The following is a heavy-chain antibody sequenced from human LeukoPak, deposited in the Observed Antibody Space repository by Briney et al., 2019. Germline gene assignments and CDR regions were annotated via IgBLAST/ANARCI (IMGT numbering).Heavy chain of an antibody. J-gene: IGHJ4*02. CDR2: INHSGST. D-gene: IGHD6-6*01. Sequence: SETLSLTCAVYGGSFSGYYWSWIRQPPGKGLEWIGEINHSGSTNYNPSLKGRVTISVDTSKNQFSLKLSSVTAADTAVYYCARGLGSIAARRAPLDYWGQGTLVTVSS. V-gene: IGHV4-34*01. CDR3: ARGLGSIAARRAPLDY. CDR1: GGSFSGYY.